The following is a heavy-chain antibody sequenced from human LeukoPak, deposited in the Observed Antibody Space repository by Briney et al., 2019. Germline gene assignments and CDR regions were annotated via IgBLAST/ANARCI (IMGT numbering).Heavy chain of an antibody. V-gene: IGHV3-33*06. CDR3: AKDHKITIFGVVTRGLGY. CDR1: GLTFSSYG. CDR2: IWYDGSNK. J-gene: IGHJ4*02. D-gene: IGHD3-3*01. Sequence: GGSLRLSCAASGLTFSSYGMHWVRQAPGKGLEWVAVIWYDGSNKYYADSVKGRFTISRDNSKNTLYLQMNSLRAEDTAVYYCAKDHKITIFGVVTRGLGYWGQGTLVTVSS.